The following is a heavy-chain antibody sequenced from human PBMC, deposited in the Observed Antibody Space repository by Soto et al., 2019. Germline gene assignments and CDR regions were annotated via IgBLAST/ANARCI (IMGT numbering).Heavy chain of an antibody. Sequence: SETLSLTCTVSGGSISSYYWSWIRQPPGKGLEWIGYIYYSGSTNYNPSLKSRVTISVDTSKNQFSLKLSSVTAADTAVYYCAKHREYSQGYLAYWGQGTSVTV. CDR3: AKHREYSQGYLAY. CDR1: GGSISSYY. J-gene: IGHJ4*02. D-gene: IGHD5-18*01. CDR2: IYYSGST. V-gene: IGHV4-59*08.